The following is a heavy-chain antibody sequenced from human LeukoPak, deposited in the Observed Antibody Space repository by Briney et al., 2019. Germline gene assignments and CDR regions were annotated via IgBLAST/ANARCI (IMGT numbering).Heavy chain of an antibody. Sequence: GGSLRLSCAATGFTFSSHNMNWVRQAPMQALESGSYNGTDGSYIYYADSLQRRITISKHNAKNSLYLQMNNLTAEDTAVYYCARKMKTGDRVGTFDIWGQGTMVTVSS. V-gene: IGHV3-21*01. J-gene: IGHJ3*02. CDR2: NGTDGSYI. CDR3: ARKMKTGDRVGTFDI. D-gene: IGHD1-1*01. CDR1: GFTFSSHN.